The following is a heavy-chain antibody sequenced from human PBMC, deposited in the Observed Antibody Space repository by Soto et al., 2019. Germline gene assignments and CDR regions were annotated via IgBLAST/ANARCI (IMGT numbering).Heavy chain of an antibody. J-gene: IGHJ3*02. V-gene: IGHV4-4*02. CDR1: GVSISSSNW. CDR3: ARRADI. CDR2: IYHSGSI. Sequence: QVQLQESGPGLVKPSGTLSLTCAVSGVSISSSNWWSWVRQPPGKGLEWLGEIYHSGSINYNPSLTSRVTLPGDKSKNQFSLKLSSVTAADTAVYYCARRADIWGQGKMVTVSS.